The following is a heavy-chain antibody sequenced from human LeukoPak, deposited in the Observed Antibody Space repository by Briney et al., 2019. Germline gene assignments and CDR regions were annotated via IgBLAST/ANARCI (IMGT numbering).Heavy chain of an antibody. CDR3: ARGSATTLYYYYYMDV. Sequence: GGSLRLSCAASGFSFSNNPMHWVRQAPGRGLEWVAVSSSDGNNAYYANSVKGRFTISRDNSKNTLYLQMDSLRPEDTAVYYCARGSATTLYYYYYMDVWGKGTTVTVSS. CDR2: SSSDGNNA. CDR1: GFSFSNNP. J-gene: IGHJ6*03. V-gene: IGHV3-30*01. D-gene: IGHD1-26*01.